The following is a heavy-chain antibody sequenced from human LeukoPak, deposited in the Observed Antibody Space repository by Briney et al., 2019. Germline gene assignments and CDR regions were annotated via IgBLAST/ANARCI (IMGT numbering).Heavy chain of an antibody. D-gene: IGHD3-3*01. CDR3: ARVFPSWFDP. Sequence: SVKVSCKASGGTFSSYAISWVRQAPGQGLEWTGGIIPIFGTANYAQKLKGRVTMTTDTSTSTAYMELRSLRSDDTAVYYCARVFPSWFDPWGQGTLVTVSS. J-gene: IGHJ5*02. CDR2: IIPIFGTA. V-gene: IGHV1-69*05. CDR1: GGTFSSYA.